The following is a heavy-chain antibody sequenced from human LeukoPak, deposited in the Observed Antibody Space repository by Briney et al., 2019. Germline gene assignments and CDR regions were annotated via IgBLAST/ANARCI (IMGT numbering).Heavy chain of an antibody. D-gene: IGHD3-16*01. J-gene: IGHJ4*02. V-gene: IGHV4-59*12. CDR2: IYYSGST. Sequence: SETLSLTCTVSGGSISSYYWSWIRQPPGKGLEWIGYIYYSGSTNYNPSLKSRVTISVDTSKNQFSLKLSSVTAADTAVYYCARGEFDGGVYFDYWGQGTLVTVSS. CDR3: ARGEFDGGVYFDY. CDR1: GGSISSYY.